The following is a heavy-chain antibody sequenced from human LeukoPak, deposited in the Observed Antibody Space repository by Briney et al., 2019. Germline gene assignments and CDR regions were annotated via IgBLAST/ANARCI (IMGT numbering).Heavy chain of an antibody. CDR3: ARDGNIGALFR. V-gene: IGHV3-7*01. D-gene: IGHD3-10*01. CDR2: IKQDGSEK. J-gene: IGHJ4*02. CDR1: GFIFSNYW. Sequence: QTGGSLRLSCAASGFIFSNYWMSWVRQAPGKGLEWVANIKQDGSEKYYVDSVKGRFTISRDNAKNSLYLQMNSLRAEDTAVYYCARDGNIGALFRWGQGTLVTVSS.